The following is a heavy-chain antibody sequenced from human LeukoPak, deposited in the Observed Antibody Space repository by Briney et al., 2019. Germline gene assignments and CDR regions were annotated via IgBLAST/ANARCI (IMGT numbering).Heavy chain of an antibody. CDR1: GYSFTSYW. CDR2: IYPGDSDT. D-gene: IGHD2-2*01. Sequence: GESLKISCKGSGYSFTSYWIGWVRQMPGKGLEWMGIIYPGDSDTRYSPSFQGQVTISADKSISTAYLQWSSLKASDTAMYYCARLSSDSYQLSHGGWFDPWGQGTLVTVSS. CDR3: ARLSSDSYQLSHGGWFDP. V-gene: IGHV5-51*01. J-gene: IGHJ5*02.